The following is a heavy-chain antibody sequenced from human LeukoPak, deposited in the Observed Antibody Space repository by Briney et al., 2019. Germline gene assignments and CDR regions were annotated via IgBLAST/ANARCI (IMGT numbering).Heavy chain of an antibody. CDR1: GFTFSSYG. CDR2: ISYDGSNK. V-gene: IGHV3-30*03. D-gene: IGHD4-17*01. Sequence: GGSLRLSCAASGFTFSSYGMHWVRQAPGKGLEWVAVISYDGSNKYYADSVKGRFTTSRDNSKNTLYLQMNSLRAEDTAVYYCARPQETTVTHFDYWGQGTLVTVSS. J-gene: IGHJ4*02. CDR3: ARPQETTVTHFDY.